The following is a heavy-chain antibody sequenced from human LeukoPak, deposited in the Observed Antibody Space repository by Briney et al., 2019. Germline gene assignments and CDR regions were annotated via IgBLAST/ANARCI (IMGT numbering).Heavy chain of an antibody. D-gene: IGHD6-6*01. Sequence: PWETLSLTCTVSGGSFSSYYWTWIRQPAGKGLEWIGRIYSSGSTNYNPSLRSRVTISVDKSKNQSSLNLTSVTAADTGVYHCAREYSSTSGRHFDYWGQGILVTVPS. CDR1: GGSFSSYY. CDR2: IYSSGST. V-gene: IGHV4-4*07. J-gene: IGHJ4*02. CDR3: AREYSSTSGRHFDY.